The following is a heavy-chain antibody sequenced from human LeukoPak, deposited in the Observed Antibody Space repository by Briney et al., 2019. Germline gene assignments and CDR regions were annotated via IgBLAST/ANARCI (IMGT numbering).Heavy chain of an antibody. CDR1: GFTFDDYA. Sequence: PGGSLRLSCAASGFTFDDYAMHWVRQAPGKGLEWVSGISWNSGSIGYADSVKGRFTISRDNAKNSLYLQMNSLRAEDTAVYYCARDRDSSLGYWGQGTLVTVSS. CDR2: ISWNSGSI. D-gene: IGHD6-6*01. CDR3: ARDRDSSLGY. V-gene: IGHV3-9*01. J-gene: IGHJ4*02.